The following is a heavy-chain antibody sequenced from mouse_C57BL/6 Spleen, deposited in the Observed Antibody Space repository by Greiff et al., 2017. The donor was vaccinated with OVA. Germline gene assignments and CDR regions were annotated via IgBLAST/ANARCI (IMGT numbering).Heavy chain of an antibody. CDR2: INPNNGGT. CDR1: GYTFTDYN. D-gene: IGHD1-1*01. V-gene: IGHV1-18*01. Sequence: VQLQQSGPELVKPGASVKIPCKASGYTFTDYNMDWVKQSHGKSLEWIGDINPNNGGTIYNQKFKGKATLTVDKSSSTAYMKLRSLTSEDTAVYYCARGHYGSRDWYFDVWGTGTTVTVSS. CDR3: ARGHYGSRDWYFDV. J-gene: IGHJ1*03.